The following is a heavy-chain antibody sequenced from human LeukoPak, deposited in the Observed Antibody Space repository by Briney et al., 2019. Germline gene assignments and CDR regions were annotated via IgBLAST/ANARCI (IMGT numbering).Heavy chain of an antibody. J-gene: IGHJ3*02. V-gene: IGHV3-21*01. CDR1: GFTFSSYS. D-gene: IGHD2-15*01. Sequence: GGSLRLSCAASGFTFSSYSMNWLRQAPGKGLEGVSSISSSSSYIYHADPVKGRFTISRDNAKNSLYLQMNSLRAEDTAVYYCARGVGWYDAFDIWGQGTMVTVSS. CDR3: ARGVGWYDAFDI. CDR2: ISSSSSYI.